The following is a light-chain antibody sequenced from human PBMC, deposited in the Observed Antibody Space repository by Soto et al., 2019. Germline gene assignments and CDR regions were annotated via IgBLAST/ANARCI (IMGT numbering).Light chain of an antibody. CDR3: QQRNNWPRT. CDR2: DAS. Sequence: EIVLTQSPATLSLSPGERATVSCRASQSISSDLAWYQQKPGQAPRLLIYDASNSATGIPARFSGSGSGTDSTPTISILKPEAYADYYCQQRNNWPRTFGHGTKVEV. CDR1: QSISSD. J-gene: IGKJ1*01. V-gene: IGKV3-11*01.